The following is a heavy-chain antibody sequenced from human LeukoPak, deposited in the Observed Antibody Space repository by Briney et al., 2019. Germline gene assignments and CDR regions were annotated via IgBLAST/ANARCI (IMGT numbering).Heavy chain of an antibody. CDR1: GFTFSRHG. D-gene: IGHD2-2*01. CDR3: AKDPGYCTSSSCYTFDY. J-gene: IGHJ4*02. V-gene: IGHV3-30*02. Sequence: GGSLRLSCTAFGFTFSRHGMHWVRQAPGKGLEWVAFIRHDGSNRYYRDSVKGRLTISRDNSKNTLYLQMNSLTPEDTAMYYCAKDPGYCTSSSCYTFDYWGQGTLVTVSS. CDR2: IRHDGSNR.